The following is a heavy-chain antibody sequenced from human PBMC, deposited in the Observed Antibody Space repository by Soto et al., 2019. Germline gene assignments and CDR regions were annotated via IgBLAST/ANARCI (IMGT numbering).Heavy chain of an antibody. V-gene: IGHV3-49*03. D-gene: IGHD6-6*01. Sequence: AGGSLRLSCTASGFTYGDYAMSWFRQAPGKGLEWVGFIRSKAYGGTTEYAASVKGRFTISRDDSKSIAYLQMNSLKTEDTAVYYCTSSVIKNSSSRGNWFDPWGQGTLVTVSS. J-gene: IGHJ5*02. CDR2: IRSKAYGGTT. CDR1: GFTYGDYA. CDR3: TSSVIKNSSSRGNWFDP.